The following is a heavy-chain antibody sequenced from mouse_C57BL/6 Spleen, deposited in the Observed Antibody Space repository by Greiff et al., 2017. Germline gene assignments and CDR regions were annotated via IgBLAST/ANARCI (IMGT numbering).Heavy chain of an antibody. V-gene: IGHV14-2*01. CDR1: GFNIKDHY. CDR3: ARLRDYDDAICY. Sequence: VQLQPSGAELVKPGASVKSSCTASGFNIKDHYMPRVKQRTEQGLEWIRRIDPEDGETKYDPKFQGKATITADTSSNTVYLHLSSLTSEDTAVYYCARLRDYDDAICYWGQVASVTVAS. CDR2: IDPEDGET. J-gene: IGHJ4*01. D-gene: IGHD2-3*01.